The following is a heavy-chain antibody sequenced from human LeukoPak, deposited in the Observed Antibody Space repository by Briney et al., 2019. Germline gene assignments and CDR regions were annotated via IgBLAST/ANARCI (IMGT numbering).Heavy chain of an antibody. CDR2: IYYSGST. Sequence: SSETLSLTCTVSGGSISSSSYYWGWIRQPPGKGLEWIGSIYYSGSTYYNPSLKSRVTISVDTSKNQFSLKLSSVTAADTAVYYCARVHAGLCDYWGQGTLVTVSS. CDR1: GGSISSSSYY. CDR3: ARVHAGLCDY. J-gene: IGHJ4*02. V-gene: IGHV4-39*07. D-gene: IGHD1-1*01.